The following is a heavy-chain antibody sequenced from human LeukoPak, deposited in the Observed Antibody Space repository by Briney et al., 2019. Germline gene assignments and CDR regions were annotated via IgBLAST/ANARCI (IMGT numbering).Heavy chain of an antibody. CDR1: GGTFSSYA. CDR3: ARPTPGYSSGPYGMDV. V-gene: IGHV1-69*13. Sequence: SVKVSCTASGGTFSSYAISWVRQAPGQGLEWMGGIIPIFGTANYAQKFQGRVTITADESTSTAYMELSSLRSEDTAVYYCARPTPGYSSGPYGMDVWGQGTTVTVSS. D-gene: IGHD6-19*01. CDR2: IIPIFGTA. J-gene: IGHJ6*02.